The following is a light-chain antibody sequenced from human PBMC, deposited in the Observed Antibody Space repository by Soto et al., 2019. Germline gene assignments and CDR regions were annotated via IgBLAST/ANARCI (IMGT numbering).Light chain of an antibody. CDR2: DAS. V-gene: IGKV1-5*01. CDR1: EDINDW. J-gene: IGKJ1*01. CDR3: QQYKSRRT. Sequence: IQRPQSPSTLSAAIGDRVTITCRASEDINDWLAWYQQKPGNAPKFLIYDASTLQSGVPSRFSGSGSGTEFTLTISSLQPDDSATYYCQQYKSRRTFAQGTKVAIK.